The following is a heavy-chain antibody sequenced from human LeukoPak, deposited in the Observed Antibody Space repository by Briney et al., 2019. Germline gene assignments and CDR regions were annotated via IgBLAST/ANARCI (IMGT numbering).Heavy chain of an antibody. D-gene: IGHD2-21*01. CDR2: IYPGDSDT. J-gene: IGHJ3*02. CDR1: GFTFSNYW. CDR3: ASLRSYSDAFDI. Sequence: PGGSLRLSCAASGFTFSNYWIGWVRQMSGKGLEWMGIIYPGDSDTRYSPSFQGQVTTSADKSISTAYLQWSSLKASDTAMYYCASLRSYSDAFDIWGQGTMVIVSS. V-gene: IGHV5-51*01.